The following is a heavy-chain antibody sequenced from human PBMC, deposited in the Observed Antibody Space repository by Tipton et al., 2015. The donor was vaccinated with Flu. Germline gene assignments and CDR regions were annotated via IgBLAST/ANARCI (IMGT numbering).Heavy chain of an antibody. CDR2: IYNSAYT. V-gene: IGHV4-59*08. CDR3: ARHGREFFYGSGTDY. J-gene: IGHJ4*02. Sequence: LRLSCTVSGGSIGSYYWNWIRQPPGKGLEWIGYIYNSAYTKYNPSLESRVTISLDTSKNQFSLKLSSVTAADTAVYYCARHGREFFYGSGTDYWGQGTLVTVSS. CDR1: GGSIGSYY. D-gene: IGHD3-10*01.